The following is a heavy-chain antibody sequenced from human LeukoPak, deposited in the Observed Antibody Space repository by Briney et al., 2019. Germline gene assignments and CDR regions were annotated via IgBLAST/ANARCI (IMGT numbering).Heavy chain of an antibody. Sequence: PSETLSLTCTVSGGSISSSSYYWGWIRQPPGTGLEWIGSIYYSGSTYYNPSLKSRVTISVDTSKNQFSLKLSSVTAADTAVYYCARPSLVLRYFDWFFWGQGTLVTVSS. J-gene: IGHJ4*02. CDR3: ARPSLVLRYFDWFF. CDR1: GGSISSSSYY. V-gene: IGHV4-39*01. D-gene: IGHD3-9*01. CDR2: IYYSGST.